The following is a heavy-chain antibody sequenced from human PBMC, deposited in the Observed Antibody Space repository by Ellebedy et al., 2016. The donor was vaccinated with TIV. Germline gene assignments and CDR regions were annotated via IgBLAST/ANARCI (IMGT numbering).Heavy chain of an antibody. CDR1: GFTFSNFA. V-gene: IGHV3-23*01. J-gene: IGHJ4*02. CDR2: ISGAGDNT. CDR3: AKGSSSGFNYDRVGFQY. D-gene: IGHD3-22*01. Sequence: GGSLRLSYAASGFTFSNFAMHWVRQAPGKGLEWLSVISGAGDNTYNADSVKGRFTITRDNSKNTLFLQMKRLRAEDTAVYYCAKGSSSGFNYDRVGFQYWGQGTLVTVSS.